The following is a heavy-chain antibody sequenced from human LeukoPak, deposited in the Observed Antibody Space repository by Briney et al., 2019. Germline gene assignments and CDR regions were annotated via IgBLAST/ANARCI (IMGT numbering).Heavy chain of an antibody. V-gene: IGHV1-18*01. CDR1: GYTFTSYG. CDR2: ISAYNGNT. D-gene: IGHD2-21*02. J-gene: IGHJ4*02. Sequence: ASVKVSCKASGYTFTSYGISWVRQAPGQGLEWMGRISAYNGNTNYAQKLQGRVTMTTDTSTSTAYMELRSLRSDDTAVYYCARDRADVVVTAIQDYWGQGTLVTVSS. CDR3: ARDRADVVVTAIQDY.